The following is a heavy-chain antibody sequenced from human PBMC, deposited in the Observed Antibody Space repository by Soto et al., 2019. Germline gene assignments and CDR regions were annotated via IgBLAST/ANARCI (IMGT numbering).Heavy chain of an antibody. CDR3: STDPTGDYIGAFDN. V-gene: IGHV3-23*01. CDR2: ITGSGGGT. CDR1: RFSFSNYA. J-gene: IGHJ3*02. Sequence: EVQLLESGGRLVPPGGSLRLSCAGSRFSFSNYAMTWARQAPGEGLEWVSSITGSGGGTTYADSVKGRFTISRDNSKNFMYLQMHSLRADDTAVYYCSTDPTGDYIGAFDNWGQGTMVTVSS. D-gene: IGHD4-17*01.